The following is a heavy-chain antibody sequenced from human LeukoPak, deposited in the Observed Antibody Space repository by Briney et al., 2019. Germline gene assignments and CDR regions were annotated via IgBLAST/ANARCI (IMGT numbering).Heavy chain of an antibody. J-gene: IGHJ4*02. D-gene: IGHD3-3*01. Sequence: ASVKVSCKASGYTFTSYGISWVRQAPGQGLEWMGWISAYNGNTNYAQKLQGRVTMTTDTSTSTAYMELRSLRPDDTAVYCCARSPKESYDFWSGSDFWGQGALVTVSS. CDR1: GYTFTSYG. CDR2: ISAYNGNT. V-gene: IGHV1-18*01. CDR3: ARSPKESYDFWSGSDF.